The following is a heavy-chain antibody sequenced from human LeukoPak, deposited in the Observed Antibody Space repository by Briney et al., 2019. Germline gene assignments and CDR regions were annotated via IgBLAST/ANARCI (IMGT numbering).Heavy chain of an antibody. Sequence: GGSLRLSCAASGFTFSSYAMSWVRQAPGKGLEWVSAISGSGGSTYYADSVKGRFTISRDNSKNTLYLQMNSLRAEDTAVYHCAKDSGAYYYYYMDVWAKGPRSPSP. J-gene: IGHJ6*03. V-gene: IGHV3-23*01. D-gene: IGHD3-10*01. CDR2: ISGSGGST. CDR3: AKDSGAYYYYYMDV. CDR1: GFTFSSYA.